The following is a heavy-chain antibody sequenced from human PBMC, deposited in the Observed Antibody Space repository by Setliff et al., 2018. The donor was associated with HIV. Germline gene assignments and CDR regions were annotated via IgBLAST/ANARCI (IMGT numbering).Heavy chain of an antibody. CDR2: IYKAGKT. Sequence: GESLKISCDASGFRVTDTYMAWVRQAPGKGLEWVTLIYKAGKTYYADCVKGRFTIARDDTKNTVSLQMTNLEPGDTAMYYCAKGGYGGAYYVAGYWGQGTKVTVSS. D-gene: IGHD5-18*01. CDR1: GFRVTDTY. J-gene: IGHJ4*02. V-gene: IGHV3-53*01. CDR3: AKGGYGGAYYVAGY.